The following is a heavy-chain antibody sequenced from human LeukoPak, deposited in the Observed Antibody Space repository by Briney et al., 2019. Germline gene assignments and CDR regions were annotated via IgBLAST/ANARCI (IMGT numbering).Heavy chain of an antibody. J-gene: IGHJ6*03. CDR1: GFTFSSYW. D-gene: IGHD1-1*01. V-gene: IGHV3-7*01. Sequence: GGSLRLSCAASGFTFSSYWMSWVRQAPGKGLEWVANIKQDGSEKYYVDSVKGRFTISRDNAKNSLYLQMNSLRAEDTAVYYCARVWKDYYYYYMDVWGKATTVTISS. CDR3: ARVWKDYYYYYMDV. CDR2: IKQDGSEK.